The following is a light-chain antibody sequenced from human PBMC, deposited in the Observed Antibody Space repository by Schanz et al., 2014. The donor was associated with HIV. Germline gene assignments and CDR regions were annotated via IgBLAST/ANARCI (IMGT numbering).Light chain of an antibody. CDR2: EVS. V-gene: IGLV2-8*01. Sequence: QSALTQPPSASGSPGQSVTISCTGTSSDVGGYNYVSWYQQHPGKAPKIMIYEVSKRPSGVPDRFSGSKSRNTASLTVSGLQAEDEADYYCSSYAGSNNFWVFGGGTKLTVL. CDR1: SSDVGGYNY. CDR3: SSYAGSNNFWV. J-gene: IGLJ3*02.